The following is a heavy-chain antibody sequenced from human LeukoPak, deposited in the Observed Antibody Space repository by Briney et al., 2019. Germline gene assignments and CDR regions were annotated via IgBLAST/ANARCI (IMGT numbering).Heavy chain of an antibody. D-gene: IGHD6-19*01. CDR3: ARDDRVSVSSGWYGVVDY. V-gene: IGHV3-48*04. CDR1: GFTFSSYS. CDR2: ISSSGSTI. Sequence: PGGSLRLSCAASGFTFSSYSMNWVRQAPGKGLEWVSYISSSGSTIYYADSVKGRFTISRDNAKNSLYLQMNSLRAEDTAVYYCARDDRVSVSSGWYGVVDYWGQGTLVTVSS. J-gene: IGHJ4*02.